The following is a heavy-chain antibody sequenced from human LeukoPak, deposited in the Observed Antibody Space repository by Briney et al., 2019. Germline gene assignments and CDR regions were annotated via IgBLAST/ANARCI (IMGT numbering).Heavy chain of an antibody. D-gene: IGHD2-15*01. Sequence: SETLSLTCTVSGYSISSGYYWGWIRQPPGKGLEWIGSIYHSGSTYYNPSLKSRVTISVDTSKNQFSLKLSSVTAADTAVYYCARDPPYCSGGSCYPGWFDPWGQGTLVTVSS. CDR2: IYHSGST. CDR3: ARDPPYCSGGSCYPGWFDP. J-gene: IGHJ5*02. CDR1: GYSISSGYY. V-gene: IGHV4-38-2*02.